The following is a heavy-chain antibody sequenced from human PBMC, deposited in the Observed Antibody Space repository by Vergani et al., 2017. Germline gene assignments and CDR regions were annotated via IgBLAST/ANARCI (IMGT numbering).Heavy chain of an antibody. CDR3: GRRASIIDY. J-gene: IGHJ4*02. CDR1: GFSLSHYW. V-gene: IGHV3-7*01. Sequence: EVQLVESGGGLVQPGGSLRLSCVASGFSLSHYWMTWVRQAPGKGLEWVANIKEDGSEILYVDSVKGRFTISRDNVKNSLYLQMNRLRVDDTSVYYCGRRASIIDYWGQGTLVSVSS. CDR2: IKEDGSEI. D-gene: IGHD2-21*01.